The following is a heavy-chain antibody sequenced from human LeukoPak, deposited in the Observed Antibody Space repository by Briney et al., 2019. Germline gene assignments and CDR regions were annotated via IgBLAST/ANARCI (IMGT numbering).Heavy chain of an antibody. V-gene: IGHV4-39*01. J-gene: IGHJ2*01. CDR1: GASISTSTDF. Sequence: SETLSLTCSVSGASISTSTDFWAWIRQPPGKGLEWIANLYYRGNTFYNSSLRSRVTLSADSSKNQFSLKLSSVTAADTAVYYCARLYCSSTSCLYWYFDLWGRGTLVTVSS. D-gene: IGHD2-2*01. CDR3: ARLYCSSTSCLYWYFDL. CDR2: LYYRGNT.